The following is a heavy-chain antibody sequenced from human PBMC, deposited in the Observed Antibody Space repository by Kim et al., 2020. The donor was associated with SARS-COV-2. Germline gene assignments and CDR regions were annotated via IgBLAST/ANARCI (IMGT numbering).Heavy chain of an antibody. V-gene: IGHV1-18*01. D-gene: IGHD5-12*01. J-gene: IGHJ4*02. CDR3: ARDSFRWLQLRGPFDY. CDR1: GYTFTSYG. CDR2: ISAYNGNT. Sequence: ASVKVSCKASGYTFTSYGISWVRQAPGQGLEWMGWISAYNGNTNYAQKLQGRVTMTTDTSTSTAYMELRSLRSDDTAVYYCARDSFRWLQLRGPFDYWGQGTLVTVSS.